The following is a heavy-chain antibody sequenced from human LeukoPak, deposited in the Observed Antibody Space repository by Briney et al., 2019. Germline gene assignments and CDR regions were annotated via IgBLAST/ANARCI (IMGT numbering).Heavy chain of an antibody. CDR3: VGGESPSQADAFDI. CDR1: GGSFSGYY. J-gene: IGHJ3*02. V-gene: IGHV4-34*01. Sequence: SETLSLTCAVYGGSFSGYYWSWIRQPPGKGLEWIGEINHSGSTNYNPSLKSRVTISVDTSKNQFSLKLSSVTAADTAVYYCVGGESPSQADAFDIWGQGTMVTVSS. CDR2: INHSGST.